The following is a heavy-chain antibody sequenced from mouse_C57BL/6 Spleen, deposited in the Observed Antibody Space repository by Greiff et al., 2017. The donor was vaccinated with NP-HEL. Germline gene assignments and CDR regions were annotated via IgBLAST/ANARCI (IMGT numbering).Heavy chain of an antibody. V-gene: IGHV1-75*01. J-gene: IGHJ1*03. CDR1: GYTFTDYY. Sequence: QVQLQQSGPELVKPGASVKISCKASGYTFTDYYINWVKQRPGQGLEWIGWIFPGSGSTYYNEKFKGKATLTVDKSSSTAYMLLSSLTSEDSAVYFCARSALITTVVATDWYFDVWGTGTTVTVSS. CDR3: ARSALITTVVATDWYFDV. CDR2: IFPGSGST. D-gene: IGHD1-1*01.